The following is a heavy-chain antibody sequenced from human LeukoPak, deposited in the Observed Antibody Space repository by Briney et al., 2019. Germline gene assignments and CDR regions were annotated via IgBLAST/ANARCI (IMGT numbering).Heavy chain of an antibody. J-gene: IGHJ6*03. V-gene: IGHV1-69*05. CDR3: ASIDSSTYYYYYYMDV. CDR2: IIPLCGTT. CDR1: GGTFTSYA. Sequence: ASVKVSCKASGGTFTSYAISWVRQAPGQGNEWKGGIIPLCGTTNYHQKLQSRVTISTDASTSTAYLELSSLRAEDTAVYYCASIDSSTYYYYYYMDVWGKGPTVTVSS. D-gene: IGHD3-22*01.